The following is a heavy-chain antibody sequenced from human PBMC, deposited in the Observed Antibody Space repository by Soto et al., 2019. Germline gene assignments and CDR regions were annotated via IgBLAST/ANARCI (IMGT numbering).Heavy chain of an antibody. D-gene: IGHD3-10*01. J-gene: IGHJ4*02. CDR3: ASSYGSGYRAFDY. Sequence: QVQVVQSGAEVKKPGSSVRVSCKASGDTFTFYSINWVRQAPGLGLEWMGRINPILRMSNYAQRFQGRVTMTADKSTSTAYMELSSLRSEDTATYYCASSYGSGYRAFDYWGQGALVTVSS. CDR2: INPILRMS. V-gene: IGHV1-69*02. CDR1: GDTFTFYS.